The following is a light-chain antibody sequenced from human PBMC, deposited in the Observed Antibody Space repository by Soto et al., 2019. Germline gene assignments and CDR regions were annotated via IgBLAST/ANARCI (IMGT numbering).Light chain of an antibody. Sequence: EIVLTQSPATLSLSPGERASLSFRASQTISSYLAWYQQKPGQAPRLLLYDASNRATGIPARFSGSVSGTDFTLTISSLEPEDFAVYYCQQYGSLITFGQGTRLENK. J-gene: IGKJ5*01. CDR2: DAS. V-gene: IGKV3-11*01. CDR3: QQYGSLIT. CDR1: QTISSY.